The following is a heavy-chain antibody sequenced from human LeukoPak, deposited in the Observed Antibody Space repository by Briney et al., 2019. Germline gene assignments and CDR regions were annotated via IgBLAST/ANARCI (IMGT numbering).Heavy chain of an antibody. J-gene: IGHJ5*02. CDR3: ARDPIIVVPPTTNWFGP. CDR2: IYYSGST. V-gene: IGHV4-39*07. D-gene: IGHD2-2*01. Sequence: SETLSLTCTVSGGSISSSSYYWGWIRQPPGKGLEWIGSIYYSGSTYYNPSLKSRVTISVDTSKNQFSLKLSSVTAADTAVYYCARDPIIVVPPTTNWFGPWAREPWSPSPQ. CDR1: GGSISSSSYY.